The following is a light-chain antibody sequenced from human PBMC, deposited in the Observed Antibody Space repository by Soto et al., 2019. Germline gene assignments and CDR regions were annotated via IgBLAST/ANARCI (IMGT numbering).Light chain of an antibody. CDR1: QSVRNN. J-gene: IGKJ2*01. V-gene: IGKV3-15*01. Sequence: EIVMTQSPATLSVSPGERATLSCRASQSVRNNLAWYQQKPGQAPRLLIYGASTRATGIPARFSGNGSGTEFTLTISRLQSEDFTVYYCQQYNNWPPFTFGQGTKLEIK. CDR2: GAS. CDR3: QQYNNWPPFT.